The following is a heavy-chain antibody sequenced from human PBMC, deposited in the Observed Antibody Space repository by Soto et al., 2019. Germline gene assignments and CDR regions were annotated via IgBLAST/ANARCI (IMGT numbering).Heavy chain of an antibody. CDR3: AKASDIVVVPAAIDTTYFDY. CDR1: GFTFDDYA. V-gene: IGHV3-9*01. Sequence: EVQLVESGGGLVQPGRSLRLSCAASGFTFDDYAMHWDRQAPGKGLEWVSGISWNSGSIGYADSVKGRFTISRDNAKNSLYLQMNSLRAEDTALYYCAKASDIVVVPAAIDTTYFDYWGQGTLVTVSS. D-gene: IGHD2-2*01. J-gene: IGHJ4*02. CDR2: ISWNSGSI.